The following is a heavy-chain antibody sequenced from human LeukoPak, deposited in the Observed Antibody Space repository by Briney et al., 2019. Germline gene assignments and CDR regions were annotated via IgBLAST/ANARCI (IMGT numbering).Heavy chain of an antibody. CDR3: AKDYYDSSGAGFFDY. CDR1: GFTFDDYA. V-gene: IGHV3-43*02. J-gene: IGHJ4*02. CDR2: ITGDGGST. Sequence: PGGSLRLSCAASGFTFDDYAMHWVRQAPGKGLEWVSLITGDGGSTYYADSVKGRFTISRDNSKNSLYLQMNSLRTEDTALYYCAKDYYDSSGAGFFDYWGQGTLVTVSS. D-gene: IGHD3-22*01.